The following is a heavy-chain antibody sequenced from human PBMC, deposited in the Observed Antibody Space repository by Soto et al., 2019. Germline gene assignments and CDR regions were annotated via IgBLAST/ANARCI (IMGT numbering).Heavy chain of an antibody. CDR1: GFTFSSYA. CDR3: AKGRVVVPAAHRDY. D-gene: IGHD2-2*01. J-gene: IGHJ4*02. CDR2: ISGSGGRT. V-gene: IGHV3-23*01. Sequence: EVQLLESGGGLVQPGGSLRVSCAASGFTFSSYAMSWVRPAPDKGLEWVSAISGSGGRTYYADSVKVRFTLSRDNTKNTLYLQVNSLRAEDTAVYYCAKGRVVVPAAHRDYWAQGTLVTVSS.